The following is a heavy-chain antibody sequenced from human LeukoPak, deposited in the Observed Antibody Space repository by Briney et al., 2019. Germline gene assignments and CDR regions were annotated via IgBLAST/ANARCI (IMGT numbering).Heavy chain of an antibody. CDR1: GFTFSNYA. CDR2: ISYDGSNK. J-gene: IGHJ4*02. V-gene: IGHV3-30-3*01. D-gene: IGHD1-1*01. Sequence: PGRSLRLSCAASGFTFSNYAMHWVRQAPGKGLEWVAVISYDGSNKYYADSVKGRFTLSRDNSKNTLYLQMNSLRAEDTAVYYCATGNDAADYWGQGTLVTVSS. CDR3: ATGNDAADY.